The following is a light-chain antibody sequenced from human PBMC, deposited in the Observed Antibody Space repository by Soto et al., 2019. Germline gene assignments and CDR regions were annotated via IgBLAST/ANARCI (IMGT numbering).Light chain of an antibody. CDR1: QTVSGSY. CDR2: DAS. J-gene: IGKJ1*01. CDR3: QHYGSSPWT. Sequence: EIVLTQSAGTLSLSPGERATLPCRASQTVSGSYLAWFQQKPGQAPRLLIYDASTRAAGVPDRFSGSGSGTDFSLTINRLEPEDFAVYYCQHYGSSPWTFGQGTKVDIK. V-gene: IGKV3-20*01.